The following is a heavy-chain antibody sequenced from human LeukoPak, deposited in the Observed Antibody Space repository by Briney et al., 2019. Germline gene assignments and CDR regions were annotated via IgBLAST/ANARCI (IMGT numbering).Heavy chain of an antibody. CDR3: AKDRGSGYFYFDY. Sequence: GGSLRLSCAASGFTFTDYYMSWIRQAPGKGLEWLSYISSSGSTIYYADSVKGRFTISRDNAKNSLYLQMNSLRAEDTAVYYCAKDRGSGYFYFDYWGQGTLVTVSS. J-gene: IGHJ4*02. CDR2: ISSSGSTI. D-gene: IGHD3-22*01. CDR1: GFTFTDYY. V-gene: IGHV3-11*01.